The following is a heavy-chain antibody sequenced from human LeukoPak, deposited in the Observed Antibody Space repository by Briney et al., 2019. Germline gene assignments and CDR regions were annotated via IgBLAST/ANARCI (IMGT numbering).Heavy chain of an antibody. Sequence: SQTLSLTCAISGDSVSSRSAAWNWIRQSPSRGLEWLGRTYYESKWHNDYAVSVRSRMTINPDTSKNQFSLQLNSVTPEDTAVYYCARDLYSSGWYRFDYWGQGTLVTVSS. CDR2: TYYESKWHN. CDR1: GDSVSSRSAA. V-gene: IGHV6-1*01. CDR3: ARDLYSSGWYRFDY. D-gene: IGHD6-19*01. J-gene: IGHJ4*02.